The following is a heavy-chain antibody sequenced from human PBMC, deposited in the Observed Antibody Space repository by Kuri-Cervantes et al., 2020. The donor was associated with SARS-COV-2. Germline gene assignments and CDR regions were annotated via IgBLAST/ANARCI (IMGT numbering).Heavy chain of an antibody. CDR2: MNPNSGNT. V-gene: IGHV1-8*03. D-gene: IGHD4-11*01. CDR3: ARAFSNYVDWFDP. CDR1: GYTFTDYY. Sequence: ASVKVSCKASGYTFTDYYMNWVRQATGQGLEWMGWMNPNSGNTGYAQKFQGRVTITRNTSISTAYMELSSLRSEDTAVYYCARAFSNYVDWFDPWGQGTLVTVSS. J-gene: IGHJ5*02.